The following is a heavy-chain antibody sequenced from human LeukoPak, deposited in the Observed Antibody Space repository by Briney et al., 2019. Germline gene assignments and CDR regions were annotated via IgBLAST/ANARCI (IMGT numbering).Heavy chain of an antibody. CDR3: ARHLRYSWNFDY. CDR2: IYFSGST. Sequence: SETLSLTCTVSGGSISSSSYCWGWIRHPPGKGLEWIGSIYFSGSTYYNPSLKSRVTISVDTSKNQFSLKLSSVTAADTAVYYCARHLRYSWNFDYWGQGTLVTVSS. CDR1: GGSISSSSYC. V-gene: IGHV4-39*01. J-gene: IGHJ4*02. D-gene: IGHD1-20*01.